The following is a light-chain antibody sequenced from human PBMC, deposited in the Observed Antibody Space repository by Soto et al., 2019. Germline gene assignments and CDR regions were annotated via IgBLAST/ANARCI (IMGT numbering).Light chain of an antibody. CDR3: QQYGNSRFT. CDR1: QSVSSSS. CDR2: GTS. V-gene: IGKV3-20*01. J-gene: IGKJ2*01. Sequence: VLTQSPGTLSLSAGYRATLSCRASQSVSSSSFAWYQQKPGQAPRLLIFGTSARATGIPDRFRGSGSGKELTLTIPRLEPEDFAVYYCQQYGNSRFTFGRGTKLEIK.